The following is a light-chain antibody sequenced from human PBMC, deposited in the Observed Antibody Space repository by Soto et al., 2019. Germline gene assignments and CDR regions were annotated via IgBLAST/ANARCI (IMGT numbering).Light chain of an antibody. V-gene: IGKV3-20*01. CDR3: QQYGSSPIT. CDR2: EAS. J-gene: IGKJ5*01. Sequence: EIVLTQSPVTRSFSPVEGATVSCRASQSVSSTYLAWYQQKPGQAPRLLIYEASSRATGIPDRFSGSGSGTDFTLTISRLETEDFAVYYCQQYGSSPITFGQGTRREI. CDR1: QSVSSTY.